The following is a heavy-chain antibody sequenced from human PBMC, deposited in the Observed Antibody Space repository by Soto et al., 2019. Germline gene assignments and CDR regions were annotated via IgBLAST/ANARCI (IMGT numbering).Heavy chain of an antibody. D-gene: IGHD3-22*01. J-gene: IGHJ4*02. CDR3: ASYYDSSGPTFDS. CDR1: GGSISSGDYY. V-gene: IGHV4-30-4*01. CDR2: VYYSGTT. Sequence: QVQLQESGPGLVKPSETLSLTCTVSGGSISSGDYYWSWVRQPPGKGLEWIAYVYYSGTTYYNPSCKSRVAMSVDTSKKQFSLKLSSVAAADTAVYYCASYYDSSGPTFDSWGQGTLVTVSS.